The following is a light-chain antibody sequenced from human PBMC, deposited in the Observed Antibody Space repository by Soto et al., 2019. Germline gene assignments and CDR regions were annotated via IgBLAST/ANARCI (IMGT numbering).Light chain of an antibody. CDR3: QKYDSAPWT. CDR2: SAS. Sequence: DIQMTQSPSTLSASVGDRVIITCRASQGIGNSLAWYQQKAGRVPKLLMHSASTLLSGVPSRFSGSGSGTDFTLTISSLQPEDVATYYCQKYDSAPWTFGQGTKVKIK. V-gene: IGKV1-27*01. CDR1: QGIGNS. J-gene: IGKJ1*01.